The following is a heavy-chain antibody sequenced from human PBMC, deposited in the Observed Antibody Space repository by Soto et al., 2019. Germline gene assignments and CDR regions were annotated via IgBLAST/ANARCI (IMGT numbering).Heavy chain of an antibody. J-gene: IGHJ4*02. CDR1: GYTFTSYG. V-gene: IGHV1-18*01. CDR3: ARDHTIGSYYFDY. D-gene: IGHD3-9*01. CDR2: IPAYNGNT. Sequence: ASVKVSCKASGYTFTSYGISWVRQAPGQGLEWMGWIPAYNGNTNSVQKFQGRVTMTTDTSTTTAYMELRSLRSDDTAVYYCARDHTIGSYYFDYWGQGTLVTVSS.